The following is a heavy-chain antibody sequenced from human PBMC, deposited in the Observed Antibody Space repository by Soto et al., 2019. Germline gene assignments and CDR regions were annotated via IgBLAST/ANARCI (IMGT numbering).Heavy chain of an antibody. CDR1: GFSLSTTPVG. V-gene: IGHV2-5*02. Sequence: QITLKESGPTLVKPTQTLTLTCTLSGFSLSTTPVGVGWIRQPPGKALDWLALIYWDDDRRYKPSLKNRLTNTKETAGGQVVLTMTTVYPVDTSTYYCAQITPVDFKGYYFDYWGPGILVTVSS. CDR3: AQITPVDFKGYYFDY. J-gene: IGHJ4*02. D-gene: IGHD3-16*01. CDR2: IYWDDDR.